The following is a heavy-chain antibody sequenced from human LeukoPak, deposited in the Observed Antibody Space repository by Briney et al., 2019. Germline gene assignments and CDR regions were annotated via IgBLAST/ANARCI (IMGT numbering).Heavy chain of an antibody. J-gene: IGHJ4*02. CDR3: AKFVAGAGTGAIDY. V-gene: IGHV3-74*01. CDR1: GFTFSSYW. CDR2: INSDGSTT. Sequence: GGSLRLSCAASGFTFSSYWMHWVRRAPGKGLVWVSRINSDGSTTSYADSVKGRFTISRDNAKNTLYLQMNSLRAEDTAVYYCAKFVAGAGTGAIDYWGRGTLVTVSS. D-gene: IGHD6-13*01.